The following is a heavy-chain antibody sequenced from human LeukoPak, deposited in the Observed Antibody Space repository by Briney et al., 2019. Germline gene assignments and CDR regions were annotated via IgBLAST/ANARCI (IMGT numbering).Heavy chain of an antibody. J-gene: IGHJ6*03. CDR2: IKQDGSEK. V-gene: IGHV3-7*01. D-gene: IGHD4-17*01. CDR1: GFTFSSYW. CDR3: ARELIMTTVTINYYYYMDV. Sequence: GGPLRLSCAASGFTFSSYWMSWVRQAPGKGLEWVANIKQDGSEKYYVDSVKGRFTISRDNAKNSLYLQMNSLRAEDTAVYYCARELIMTTVTINYYYYMDVWGKGTTVTVSS.